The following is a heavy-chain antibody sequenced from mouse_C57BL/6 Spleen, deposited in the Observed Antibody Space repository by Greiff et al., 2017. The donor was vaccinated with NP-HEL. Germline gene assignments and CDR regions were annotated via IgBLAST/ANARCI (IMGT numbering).Heavy chain of an antibody. Sequence: VQLQQSGPELVKPGASVKISCKASGYAFSSSWMNWVKQRPGKGLEWIGRIYPGDGDTNYNGKFKGKATLTADKSSSTAYMQLSSLTSEDSAVYCCARWRYGSTFDYWGQGTTLTVSS. CDR3: ARWRYGSTFDY. D-gene: IGHD1-1*01. CDR1: GYAFSSSW. CDR2: IYPGDGDT. J-gene: IGHJ2*01. V-gene: IGHV1-82*01.